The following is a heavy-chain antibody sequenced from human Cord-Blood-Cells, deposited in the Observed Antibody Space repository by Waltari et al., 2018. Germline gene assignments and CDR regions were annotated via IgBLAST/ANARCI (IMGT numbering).Heavy chain of an antibody. D-gene: IGHD6-13*01. V-gene: IGHV3-30-3*01. CDR1: GFTFSRYS. CDR3: ARDLGGARIAAAGN. J-gene: IGHJ4*02. CDR2: ISYDGSNK. Sequence: QVQLVESGGGVVQPGRSLRPSCAAVGFTFSRYSRLWVRQPPGKGLEWVAVISYDGSNKYYADSVKGRFTISRDNSKNTLYLQMNSLRAEDTAVYYCARDLGGARIAAAGNWGQGTLVTVSS.